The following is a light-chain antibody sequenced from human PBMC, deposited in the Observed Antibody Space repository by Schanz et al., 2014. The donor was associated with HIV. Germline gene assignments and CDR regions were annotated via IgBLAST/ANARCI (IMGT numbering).Light chain of an antibody. CDR1: QGIGTW. Sequence: DIQMTQSPSRLSASVGDSVTITCRASQGIGTWLAWYQQKPGEAPNLLISEASTLEFGVPPRFSGSGSGTXFTLTISSLQPDDFATYYCQQYAVSSWTFGLGTRV. CDR2: EAS. J-gene: IGKJ1*01. CDR3: QQYAVSSWT. V-gene: IGKV1-5*03.